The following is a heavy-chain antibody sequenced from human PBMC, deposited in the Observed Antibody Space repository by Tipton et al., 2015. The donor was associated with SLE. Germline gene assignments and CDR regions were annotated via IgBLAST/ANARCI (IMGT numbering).Heavy chain of an antibody. D-gene: IGHD2-21*01. V-gene: IGHV3-48*01. CDR2: ISSSSRTI. CDR1: GFTFSRYG. Sequence: SLRLSCAVSGFTFSRYGMNWVRQAPGKGLEWVSYISSSSRTIYYADSVKGRFTISRDNAKNSLYLQMDSLGAEDTAVYYCATYCAGDCYLDYWGQGTLVTVSS. CDR3: ATYCAGDCYLDY. J-gene: IGHJ4*02.